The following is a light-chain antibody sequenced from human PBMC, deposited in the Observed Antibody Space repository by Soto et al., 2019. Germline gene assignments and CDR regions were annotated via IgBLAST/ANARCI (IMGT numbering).Light chain of an antibody. Sequence: TQSPATLSASVGDRVTITCRASQSISSWLAWFQQKPGKAPKLLIYDASSLESGVPSRFSGSGSGTEFTLTISSLQPDDFATYYCQQYNSYSFFGPGTKVDIK. J-gene: IGKJ3*01. V-gene: IGKV1-5*01. CDR3: QQYNSYSF. CDR2: DAS. CDR1: QSISSW.